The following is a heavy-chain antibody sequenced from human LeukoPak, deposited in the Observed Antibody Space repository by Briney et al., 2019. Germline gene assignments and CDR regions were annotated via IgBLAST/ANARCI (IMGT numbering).Heavy chain of an antibody. CDR2: IYYSGST. J-gene: IGHJ6*03. Sequence: SETLSLTCTVSGGSINSSSYYWGWIRQPPGKGLEWIGSIYYSGSTYYNPSLKSRVTISVDTSKNQFSLKLSSVTAADTAVYYCARARYYYDSSGCPYYYYYMDVWGKGTTVTISS. D-gene: IGHD3-22*01. CDR3: ARARYYYDSSGCPYYYYYMDV. CDR1: GGSINSSSYY. V-gene: IGHV4-39*07.